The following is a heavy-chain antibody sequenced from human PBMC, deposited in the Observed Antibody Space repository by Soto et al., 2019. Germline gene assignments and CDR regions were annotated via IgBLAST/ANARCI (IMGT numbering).Heavy chain of an antibody. CDR3: VLSYDILTGYYVLAY. CDR2: IYSGGST. J-gene: IGHJ4*02. CDR1: GFTVSSNY. D-gene: IGHD3-9*01. V-gene: IGHV3-53*01. Sequence: GGSLRLSCAASGFTVSSNYMSWVRQAPGKGLEWVSVIYSGGSTYYADSVKGRFTISRDNSKNTLYLQMNSLRAEDTAVYYCVLSYDILTGYYVLAYWGQGTLVTVSS.